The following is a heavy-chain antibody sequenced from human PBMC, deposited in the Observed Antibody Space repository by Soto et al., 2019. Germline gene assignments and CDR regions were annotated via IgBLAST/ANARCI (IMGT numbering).Heavy chain of an antibody. Sequence: PSVKVSCKASGYTFTSYDINWVRQATGQGLEWMGWMNPNSGNTGYAQKFQGRVTMTRNTSISTAYMELSSLRSEDTAVYYCAREGNEQYSGYVYYYYYMDVWGKGTTVTVSS. CDR1: GYTFTSYD. CDR3: AREGNEQYSGYVYYYYYMDV. CDR2: MNPNSGNT. D-gene: IGHD5-12*01. V-gene: IGHV1-8*01. J-gene: IGHJ6*03.